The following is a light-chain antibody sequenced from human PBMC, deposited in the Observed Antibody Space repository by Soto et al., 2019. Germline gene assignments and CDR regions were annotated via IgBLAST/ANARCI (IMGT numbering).Light chain of an antibody. CDR1: QSVRSSS. J-gene: IGKJ1*01. Sequence: EIVLTQSPGTLSLSPGERATLSCRASQSVRSSSLVWYQQKSGQAPRLLIYGASAMATGIPDRFGGSGSGPDFTLTISRLEPKDFPVYYCQRYGTKPRTFDQGPKVELK. CDR2: GAS. CDR3: QRYGTKPRT. V-gene: IGKV3-20*01.